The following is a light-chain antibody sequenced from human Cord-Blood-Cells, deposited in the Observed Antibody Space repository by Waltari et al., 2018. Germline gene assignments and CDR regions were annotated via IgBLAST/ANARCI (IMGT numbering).Light chain of an antibody. Sequence: QSALTQPASVSGSPGQSITISCTGTSRDVGGYNYLSWYQQLPGKAPKLMIYDVSNRPSGVSNRFSGSKSGNTASLTISGLQAEDEADYYCSSYTSSSTLYVFGTGTKVTVL. CDR3: SSYTSSSTLYV. V-gene: IGLV2-14*01. CDR2: DVS. CDR1: SRDVGGYNY. J-gene: IGLJ1*01.